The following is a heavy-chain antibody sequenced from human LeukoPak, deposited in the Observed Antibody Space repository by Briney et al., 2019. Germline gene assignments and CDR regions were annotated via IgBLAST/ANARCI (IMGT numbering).Heavy chain of an antibody. V-gene: IGHV3-74*01. CDR3: ARDRGHAFDI. CDR1: GFTLSIYW. Sequence: AGGSLRLSCAASGFTLSIYWMHWVRQAPGKGLVWVSHIYNDGSSTNYADSVKGRFTISRDNAKNTLYLQMNSLRAEDTAVYYCARDRGHAFDIWGQGTMVTFSS. J-gene: IGHJ3*02. CDR2: IYNDGSST.